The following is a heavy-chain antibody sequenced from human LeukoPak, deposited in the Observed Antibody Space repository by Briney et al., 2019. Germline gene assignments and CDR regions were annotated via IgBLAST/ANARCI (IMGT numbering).Heavy chain of an antibody. Sequence: SEALSLTCTVSGYSISSGYYWGRIRQPPGKGLEWIGSIYHSGSTYYNPSLKSRVTISVDTSKNQFSLKLSSVTAADTAVYYCARGRRQDSSGNFDYWGQGTLVTVSS. CDR2: IYHSGST. V-gene: IGHV4-38-2*02. CDR3: ARGRRQDSSGNFDY. D-gene: IGHD3-22*01. CDR1: GYSISSGYY. J-gene: IGHJ4*02.